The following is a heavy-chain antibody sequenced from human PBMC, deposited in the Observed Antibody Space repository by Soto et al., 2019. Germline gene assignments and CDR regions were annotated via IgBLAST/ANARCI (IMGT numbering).Heavy chain of an antibody. CDR2: INDSGAT. V-gene: IGHV4-34*01. CDR3: ARCVSTTCWPGY. D-gene: IGHD2-2*01. Sequence: QVQLEQWGAGLLKPSETLSLTCAVNSGSFSGYQWNWIRQSPGKGLEWIGEINDSGATNYNPSLKSRVTMSVDTSKNQFSLKLSSVTAADTAVYYCARCVSTTCWPGYWGHGNLVTVSS. J-gene: IGHJ4*01. CDR1: SGSFSGYQ.